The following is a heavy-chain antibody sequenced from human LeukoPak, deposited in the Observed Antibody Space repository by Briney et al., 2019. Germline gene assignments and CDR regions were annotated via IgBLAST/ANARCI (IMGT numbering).Heavy chain of an antibody. Sequence: GGSLRLSCAASGFTFRSFWMHWVRQDPGKWLEWVSAISGSGGSTYYGDSVKGRFTISRDNSKNTLYMQLSSLRADDTAVYYCAKTPQIRYIDYWGQGTLVTVPS. CDR3: AKTPQIRYIDY. D-gene: IGHD3-9*01. CDR1: GFTFRSFW. V-gene: IGHV3-23*01. CDR2: ISGSGGST. J-gene: IGHJ4*02.